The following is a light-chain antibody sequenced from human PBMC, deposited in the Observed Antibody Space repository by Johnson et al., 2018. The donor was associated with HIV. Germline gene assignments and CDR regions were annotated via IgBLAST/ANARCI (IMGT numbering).Light chain of an antibody. CDR2: ESN. V-gene: IGLV1-51*02. CDR3: GTWDSSLSAYV. J-gene: IGLJ1*01. Sequence: QPVLTQPPSVSAAPGQKVTISCYGGTSNIGNNYVSWYQQLPGTAPKLLIYESNKRPSGIPDRFSGSKSGTSATLGITGLQTVDEADYYCGTWDSSLSAYVFGTGTKVTV. CDR1: TSNIGNNY.